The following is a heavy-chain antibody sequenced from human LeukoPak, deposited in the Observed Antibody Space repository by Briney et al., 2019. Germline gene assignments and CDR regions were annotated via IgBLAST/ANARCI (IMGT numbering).Heavy chain of an antibody. CDR1: GGSISSYY. Sequence: PSETLSLTCTVSGGSISSYYWSWIRQPPGKGLEWIGYIYYSGSTNYNPSLKSRVTISVDTSKNQFSLKLSSVTAADTAVYYCALMYPPLWGQGTLVTVSS. D-gene: IGHD2-8*01. J-gene: IGHJ4*02. CDR2: IYYSGST. V-gene: IGHV4-59*01. CDR3: ALMYPPL.